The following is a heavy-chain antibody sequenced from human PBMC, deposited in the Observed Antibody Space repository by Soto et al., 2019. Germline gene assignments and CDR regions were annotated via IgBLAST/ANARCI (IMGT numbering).Heavy chain of an antibody. D-gene: IGHD2-2*01. J-gene: IGHJ4*02. V-gene: IGHV4-59*01. CDR3: ARVGYCSSTPCWPIGYFEY. Sequence: QVQLQESGPGLVKPSETLSLTCTVSGDSISSFYWTWIRQPPGKGLDWVGYIFSSGSTNYNPSLKGRVTISVDTSENQFSLKLTSVTAADTAVYYWARVGYCSSTPCWPIGYFEYWGQGTLVTVSS. CDR2: IFSSGST. CDR1: GDSISSFY.